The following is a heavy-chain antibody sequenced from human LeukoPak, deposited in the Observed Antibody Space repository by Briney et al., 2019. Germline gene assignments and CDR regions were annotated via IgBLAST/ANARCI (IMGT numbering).Heavy chain of an antibody. CDR3: ARDHYVDAFDI. V-gene: IGHV3-66*01. D-gene: IGHD3-16*01. CDR2: IYSGGST. CDR1: GFTVSSNF. J-gene: IGHJ3*02. Sequence: GGSLRLFCAASGFTVSSNFMSWVRQAPAKGLEWVSVIYSGGSTYYADSVKGRFTISRDNSKNTLYLQMNSLRAGDTAVYYCARDHYVDAFDIWGQGTMVTVSS.